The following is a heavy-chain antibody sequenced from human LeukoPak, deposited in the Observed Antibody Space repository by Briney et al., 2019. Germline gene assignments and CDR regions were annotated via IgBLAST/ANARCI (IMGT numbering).Heavy chain of an antibody. J-gene: IGHJ5*02. D-gene: IGHD6-19*01. CDR1: GGTFSSYA. CDR2: IIPIFGTA. Sequence: SVKVSCKASGGTFSSYAISWVRQAPGQGLEWMGRIIPIFGTANYAQKFQGRVTITTDESTSTAYMELSSLRSEDTAVYYCARDSEWLRWFDPWGQGTLVTISS. CDR3: ARDSEWLRWFDP. V-gene: IGHV1-69*05.